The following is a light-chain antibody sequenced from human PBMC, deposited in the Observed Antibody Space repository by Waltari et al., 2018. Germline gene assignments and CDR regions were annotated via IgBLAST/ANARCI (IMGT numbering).Light chain of an antibody. V-gene: IGKV2-28*01. CDR1: QSLLHSNGNTY. CDR3: MQSLQTPRT. CDR2: LAF. J-gene: IGKJ1*01. Sequence: LVMTQSPLSLPVTPGAPASISCTSGQSLLHSNGNTYLDWYLQKPGQSPQLLISLAFNRASGVPDRFSGSGSGTDFTLKISRVEAEDVGVYYCMQSLQTPRTFGQGTKLEIK.